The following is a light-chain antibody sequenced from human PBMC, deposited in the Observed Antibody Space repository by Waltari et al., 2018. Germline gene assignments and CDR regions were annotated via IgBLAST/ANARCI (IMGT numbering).Light chain of an antibody. CDR2: AAS. Sequence: IQMTQSPSSLSASVGDRFTITCRASQTITNYLNWYQQIPGKAPKLLIYAASTLQSGVPSRFSGSGSGSDFTLTISSLQPEDFASYYCQQTYNTPWTFGQGTNVELK. CDR3: QQTYNTPWT. J-gene: IGKJ1*01. V-gene: IGKV1-39*01. CDR1: QTITNY.